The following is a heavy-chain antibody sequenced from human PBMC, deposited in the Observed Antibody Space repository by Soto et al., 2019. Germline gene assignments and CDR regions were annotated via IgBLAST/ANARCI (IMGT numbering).Heavy chain of an antibody. CDR1: GGSISSYY. Sequence: QVQLQESGPGLVKPSETMSLSCTVSGGSISSYYWSWFRQSPGKRMEWIGYVHHSWGSSYNPSLPXXVXLSLDPSKSQFSLKVTSVTATDTAVYYCARQGFGPLHGLVDVWGQGTTVTVSS. CDR3: ARQGFGPLHGLVDV. V-gene: IGHV4-59*08. J-gene: IGHJ6*02. CDR2: VHHSWGS. D-gene: IGHD3-10*01.